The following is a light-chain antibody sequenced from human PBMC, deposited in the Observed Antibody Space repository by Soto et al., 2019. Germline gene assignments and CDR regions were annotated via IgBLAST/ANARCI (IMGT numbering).Light chain of an antibody. J-gene: IGKJ1*01. Sequence: EIVMTQSPATLSVSPGERATLSCRASQSVSSKLAWYQQKPGQAPRLLIYRASTRATDIPARFSGSGSGTDFTLTISSLQSEDFAIYYCQQSYSSPRTFGQGTKVDIK. CDR2: RAS. CDR1: QSVSSK. CDR3: QQSYSSPRT. V-gene: IGKV3-15*01.